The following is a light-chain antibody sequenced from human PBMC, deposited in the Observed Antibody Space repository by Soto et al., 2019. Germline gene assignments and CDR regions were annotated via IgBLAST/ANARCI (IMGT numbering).Light chain of an antibody. CDR3: SSYTISNTYV. V-gene: IGLV2-18*02. Sequence: QSVLTQPPSVSGSPGQSVTISCTGPSSDFGTYNGISWYQQPPGTAPKLMIYDVSNRPSGVPDRFSGSKSGNTASLTISALQAEDEGDYYCSSYTISNTYVFGTGTKVTVL. J-gene: IGLJ1*01. CDR2: DVS. CDR1: SSDFGTYNG.